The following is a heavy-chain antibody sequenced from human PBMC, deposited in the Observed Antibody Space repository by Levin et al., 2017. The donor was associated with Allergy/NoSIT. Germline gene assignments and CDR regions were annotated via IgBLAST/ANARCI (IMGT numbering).Heavy chain of an antibody. V-gene: IGHV3-9*01. CDR3: ARDLGVGFLEWLGYMDV. D-gene: IGHD3-3*01. CDR2: INWNSNTK. Sequence: QRGESLKISCAASGFTFDEYAMHWVRQAPGKGLEWVSGINWNSNTKGYADSVKGRFTISRDNAKKSLYLQMNSLRPEDTALYYCARDLGVGFLEWLGYMDVWGQGTTVTVSS. CDR1: GFTFDEYA. J-gene: IGHJ6*02.